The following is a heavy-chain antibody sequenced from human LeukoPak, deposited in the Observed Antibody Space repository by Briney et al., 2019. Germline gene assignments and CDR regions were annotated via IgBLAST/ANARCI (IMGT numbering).Heavy chain of an antibody. V-gene: IGHV4-61*02. D-gene: IGHD3-10*01. CDR2: IFTSGIT. CDR3: ARESSGNYYNPLGYMDV. Sequence: SETLSLTCTVSGGSISSSSYYWNWIRQPAGKGLEWIGRIFTSGITNYDPSLKSRVTMSVDTSKNQFSLNLSSVTAADTAVYYCARESSGNYYNPLGYMDVWGKGTTVTVSS. J-gene: IGHJ6*03. CDR1: GGSISSSSYY.